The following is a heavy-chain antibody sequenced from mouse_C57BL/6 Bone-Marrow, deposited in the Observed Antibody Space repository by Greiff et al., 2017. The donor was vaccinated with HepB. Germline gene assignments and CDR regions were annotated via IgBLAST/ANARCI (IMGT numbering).Heavy chain of an antibody. Sequence: EVHLVESGGGLVQSGRSLRLSCATSGFNFSDFYMEWVRQAPGKGLEWIAASRNKANDYTTEYSASVKGRFIVSRDTSQSILYLQMNALRAEDTAIFYCARDEGYPLAYWGQGTLVTVSA. J-gene: IGHJ3*01. CDR3: ARDEGYPLAY. CDR1: GFNFSDFY. D-gene: IGHD2-2*01. V-gene: IGHV7-1*01. CDR2: SRNKANDYTT.